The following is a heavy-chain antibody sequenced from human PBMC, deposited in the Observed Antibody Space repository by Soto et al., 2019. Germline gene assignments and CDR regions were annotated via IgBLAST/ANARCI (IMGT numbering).Heavy chain of an antibody. V-gene: IGHV4-59*01. CDR1: GGSISSYY. J-gene: IGHJ6*02. CDR2: IYSSGST. D-gene: IGHD3-10*01. Sequence: SETLSLTCTVSGGSISSYYWSWIRQPPGKGLEWIGHIYSSGSTNYYPSLKSRVTISVDTSKNQFSLKLRSVTAEDTAVYYCARGPLWFGELSHYYYGMDVWGQGTTVTVSS. CDR3: ARGPLWFGELSHYYYGMDV.